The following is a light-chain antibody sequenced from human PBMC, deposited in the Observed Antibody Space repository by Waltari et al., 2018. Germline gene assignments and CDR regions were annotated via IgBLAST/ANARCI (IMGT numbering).Light chain of an antibody. V-gene: IGKV2-28*01. CDR1: QSLLHSNGYNY. Sequence: DIVMTQSPLSLPVTPGEPASISCRSSQSLLHSNGYNYLDWYLQKPGQSPQLLSYLGSNRASGVPDRFSGSGSGTDFTLKISRVEAEDVGVYYCMQALQTPLQTFGQGTRLEIK. CDR2: LGS. J-gene: IGKJ5*01. CDR3: MQALQTPLQT.